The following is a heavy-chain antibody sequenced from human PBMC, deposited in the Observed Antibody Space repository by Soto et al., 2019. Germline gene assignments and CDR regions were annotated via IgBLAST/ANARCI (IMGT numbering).Heavy chain of an antibody. CDR2: VDYTEST. Sequence: QVQLQESGPGLVKPSETLSLTCQVSGASVGGHYWSWIRQPPGKGLEWIGFVDYTESTKTNPFLKSRVTISIGTSNNQFSLRLKSVTAADTAVYFCARRNYFASSGYNHFDYRGQGILVTVSS. V-gene: IGHV4-59*02. J-gene: IGHJ4*02. CDR1: GASVGGHY. CDR3: ARRNYFASSGYNHFDY. D-gene: IGHD3-22*01.